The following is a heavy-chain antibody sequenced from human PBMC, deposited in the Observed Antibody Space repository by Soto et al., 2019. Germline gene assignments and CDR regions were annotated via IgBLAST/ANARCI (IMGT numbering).Heavy chain of an antibody. D-gene: IGHD2-2*01. CDR2: VNTDGSAT. CDR3: VRYPGAFSSTWSYHFDS. V-gene: IGHV3-74*01. J-gene: IGHJ4*02. Sequence: GGSLRLSCAASGFTFSRYFMHWVRQAPGKGLVWVARVNTDGSATTYADSVKGRFTISRDNVRNTVSLEMNSLRAEDTAVYFCVRYPGAFSSTWSYHFDSWGQGTLVTVSS. CDR1: GFTFSRYF.